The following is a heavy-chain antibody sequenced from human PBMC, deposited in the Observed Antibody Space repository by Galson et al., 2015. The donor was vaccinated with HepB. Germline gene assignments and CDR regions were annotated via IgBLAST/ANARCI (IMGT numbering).Heavy chain of an antibody. CDR1: GFTFGNDW. CDR3: VPSLVGRSSPSFN. V-gene: IGHV3-7*01. D-gene: IGHD1-26*01. J-gene: IGHJ4*02. Sequence: SLRLSCAASGFTFGNDWMNWVRQAPGKGLEWVATIKQDGSEKSYVDSVNGRFTISRDNAKNSLFLQMSSLRAEDTAVYFCVPSLVGRSSPSFNWGQGTLVTVSS. CDR2: IKQDGSEK.